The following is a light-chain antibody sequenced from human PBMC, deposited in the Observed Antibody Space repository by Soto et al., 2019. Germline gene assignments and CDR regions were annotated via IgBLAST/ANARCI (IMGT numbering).Light chain of an antibody. CDR2: GAS. CDR1: QSISTSY. CDR3: QEYGTSRS. V-gene: IGKV3-20*01. J-gene: IGKJ1*01. Sequence: EIVLTQSPGTLSLSPGERATLSCRASQSISTSYLAWYQQKPGQAPRLLIYGASSRATDIPDRFSGSGSGTDFILTISRLEPEDFAVYYCQEYGTSRSFGQGTKVEIK.